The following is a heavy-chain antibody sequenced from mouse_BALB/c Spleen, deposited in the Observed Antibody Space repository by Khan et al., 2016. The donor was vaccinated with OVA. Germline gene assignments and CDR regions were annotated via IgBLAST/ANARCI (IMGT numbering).Heavy chain of an antibody. D-gene: IGHD3-3*01. Sequence: VQLQESGPGLVKPSQSLSLTCSVTGYSITSGYYWNWIRQFPGNKLEWMGYISYDGNKNYNPSLKNRISITRDTSKNQVYLKLNSVSTEDTATYYCASGDVGAMDYWGQGTSVTVSS. CDR2: ISYDGNK. CDR3: ASGDVGAMDY. J-gene: IGHJ4*01. CDR1: GYSITSGYY. V-gene: IGHV3-6*02.